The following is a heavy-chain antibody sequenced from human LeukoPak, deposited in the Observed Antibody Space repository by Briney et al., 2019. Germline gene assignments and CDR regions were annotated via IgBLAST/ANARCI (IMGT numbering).Heavy chain of an antibody. J-gene: IGHJ5*02. V-gene: IGHV4-31*03. Sequence: PSETLSLTCTVSGGSINSGGYYWSWIRQHPGKGLEWIGYIYYSGSTYYNPSLKSRVTISVDTSKNQFSLKLSSVTAADTAVYYCARGKYCIGGNCYANWFDPWGQGTLVTVSS. CDR3: ARGKYCIGGNCYANWFDP. CDR1: GGSINSGGYY. D-gene: IGHD2-15*01. CDR2: IYYSGST.